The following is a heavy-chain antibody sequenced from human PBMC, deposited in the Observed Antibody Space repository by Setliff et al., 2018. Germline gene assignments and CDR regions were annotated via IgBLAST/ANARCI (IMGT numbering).Heavy chain of an antibody. V-gene: IGHV4-39*07. CDR3: ARDLPKYSSSSVDNYFDY. CDR1: GGSISSSSYY. CDR2: IYYSGST. D-gene: IGHD6-6*01. Sequence: PSETLSLTCTVSGGSISSSSYYWGWIRQPPGKGLEWIGSIYYSGSTYYNPPLKSRVTISVDTSKDQFSLKLSSVTAADTAVYYCARDLPKYSSSSVDNYFDYWGQGTLVTVSS. J-gene: IGHJ4*02.